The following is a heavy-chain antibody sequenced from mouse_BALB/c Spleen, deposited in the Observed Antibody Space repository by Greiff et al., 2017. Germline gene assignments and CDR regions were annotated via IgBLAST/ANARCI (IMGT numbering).Heavy chain of an antibody. D-gene: IGHD2-2*01. Sequence: QVQLQHSGPELVKPGASVRISCKASGYTFTSYYIHWVKQRPGQGLEWIGWIYPGNVNTKYNEKFKGKATLTADKSSSTAYMQLSSLTSEDSAVYFCARFGYDDAMDYWGQGTSVTVSS. CDR1: GYTFTSYY. J-gene: IGHJ4*01. CDR2: IYPGNVNT. V-gene: IGHV1S56*01. CDR3: ARFGYDDAMDY.